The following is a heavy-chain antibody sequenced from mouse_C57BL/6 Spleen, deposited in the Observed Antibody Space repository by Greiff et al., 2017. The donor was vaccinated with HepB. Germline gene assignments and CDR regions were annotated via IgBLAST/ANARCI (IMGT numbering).Heavy chain of an antibody. CDR2: IRNKANNHAT. CDR3: TRGYDDYSMDY. V-gene: IGHV6-6*01. CDR1: GFTFSDAW. J-gene: IGHJ4*01. D-gene: IGHD2-2*01. Sequence: EVKLMESGGGLVQPGGSMKLSCAASGFTFSDAWMDWVRQSPEKGLEWVAEIRNKANNHATYYAESVKGRFTITRDDTTRMFYQQMNSLRAEATGIYYCTRGYDDYSMDYWGQGTSVTVSS.